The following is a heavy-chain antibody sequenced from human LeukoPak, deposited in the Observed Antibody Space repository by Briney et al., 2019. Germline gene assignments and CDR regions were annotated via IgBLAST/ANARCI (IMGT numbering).Heavy chain of an antibody. CDR1: GFTFSDYY. Sequence: GGSLRLSCAASGFTFSDYYMSWVRQASGKGLEWISVISGSGGSTYHADSVKGRFTISRDNSKNTVFLQMNSLRAEDTAVYYCAKLGSEGALAWSDNWGQGTLVTVSS. D-gene: IGHD1-26*01. V-gene: IGHV3-23*01. CDR2: ISGSGGST. J-gene: IGHJ4*02. CDR3: AKLGSEGALAWSDN.